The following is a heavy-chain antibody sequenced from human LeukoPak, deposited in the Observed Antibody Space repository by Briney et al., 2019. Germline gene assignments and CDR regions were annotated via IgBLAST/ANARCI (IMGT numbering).Heavy chain of an antibody. CDR2: ISLNSGSI. CDR3: AKVWMEGASGGLYFDY. CDR1: GFTFDDYA. J-gene: IGHJ4*02. D-gene: IGHD1-26*01. Sequence: PGGSLRPSCAASGFTFDDYAMQWVRQAAGKGLEWVLCISLNSGSIGYADSVKGRFTISRDHAKYSLYLQMNSLRAEDSVLYYYAKVWMEGASGGLYFDYWGQGTLVTVSS. V-gene: IGHV3-9*01.